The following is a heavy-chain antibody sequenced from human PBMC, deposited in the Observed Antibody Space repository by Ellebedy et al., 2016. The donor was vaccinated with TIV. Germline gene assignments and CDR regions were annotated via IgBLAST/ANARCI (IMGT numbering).Heavy chain of an antibody. CDR3: ARGAQTDYYDSSARGAFDI. Sequence: LRLSCGLSGGSISVEGYYWNFIRRHPGKGLEWIWYVHYRGATSYNPSLKSRVTIPVDTSKNQFSLRLRYVTAADTAVYYCARGAQTDYYDSSARGAFDIWGHGTMVTVSS. V-gene: IGHV4-31*11. CDR1: GGSISVEGYY. CDR2: VHYRGAT. D-gene: IGHD3-22*01. J-gene: IGHJ3*02.